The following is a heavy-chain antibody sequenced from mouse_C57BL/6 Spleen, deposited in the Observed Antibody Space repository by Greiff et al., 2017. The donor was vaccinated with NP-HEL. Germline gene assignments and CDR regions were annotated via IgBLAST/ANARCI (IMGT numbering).Heavy chain of an antibody. Sequence: EVHLVESGGGLVKPGGSLKLSCAASGFTFSDYGMHWVRQAPEKGLEWVSYISRGSSTIYYADTVKGRFTISRDNAKNTLFLQMTSLRSEDTAMYYCARPGLRRDYYAMDYWGQGTSVTVSS. J-gene: IGHJ4*01. V-gene: IGHV5-17*01. D-gene: IGHD2-4*01. CDR2: ISRGSSTI. CDR1: GFTFSDYG. CDR3: ARPGLRRDYYAMDY.